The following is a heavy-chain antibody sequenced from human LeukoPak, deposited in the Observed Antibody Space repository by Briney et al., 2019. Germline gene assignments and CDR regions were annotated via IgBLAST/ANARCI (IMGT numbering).Heavy chain of an antibody. CDR2: ISYDGSNK. CDR1: GFTFSSYA. Sequence: GRSLRLSCAASGFTFSSYAMHWVRQAPGKGLEWVAVISYDGSNKYYADSVKGRFTISRDNSKNTLYPQMNSLRAEDTAVYYCARPDVDTAMAPYYFDYWGQGTLVTVSS. D-gene: IGHD5-18*01. V-gene: IGHV3-30*04. CDR3: ARPDVDTAMAPYYFDY. J-gene: IGHJ4*02.